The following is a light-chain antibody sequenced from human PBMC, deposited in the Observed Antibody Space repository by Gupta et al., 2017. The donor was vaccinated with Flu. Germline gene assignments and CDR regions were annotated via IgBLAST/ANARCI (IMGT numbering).Light chain of an antibody. CDR3: QKDNKAPII. V-gene: IGKV1-27*01. J-gene: IGKJ5*01. CDR1: QDLSNY. Sequence: DIQITQSPSSLSASIGDRVTITCRASQDLSNYLDWYQQKPGKVPKLLIYSAYTLQLGVPYRFSGSGSGTEFSLTITSVQPDDVATYYCQKDNKAPIIFGQGTRLDIK. CDR2: SAY.